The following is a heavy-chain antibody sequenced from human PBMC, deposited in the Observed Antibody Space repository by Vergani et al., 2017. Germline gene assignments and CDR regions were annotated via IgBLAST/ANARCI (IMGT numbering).Heavy chain of an antibody. CDR3: ARDGTDVXVSSNDYSHWLYY. V-gene: IGHV3-30*03. Sequence: QVSLVESGGGVVQPGRSLTLTCSASGFGFKNFAMHWVRQAPGKGLEWVATISKDGKHDYYEPSVRGRFAVSRDNFKNTMYLQMDRLTTDDTAVYFCARDGTDVXVSSNDYSHWLYYWGQGILVTVSS. D-gene: IGHD3-9*01. CDR1: GFGFKNFA. J-gene: IGHJ4*02. CDR2: ISKDGKHD.